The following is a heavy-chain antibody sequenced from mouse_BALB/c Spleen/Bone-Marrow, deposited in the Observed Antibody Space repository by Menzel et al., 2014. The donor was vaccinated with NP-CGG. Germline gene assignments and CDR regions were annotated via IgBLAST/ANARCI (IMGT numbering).Heavy chain of an antibody. D-gene: IGHD2-12*01. Sequence: EVQLHQSGPELVKPGASVKMSCKASGFIIANYVMHWVKQKPGQGLEWIGYINNYNDDAKYNETFKGKATLTSDRSSTTADMELSCLTSEDSAVYYCARGWTTIVFDYWGQGTTLTVSS. CDR3: ARGWTTIVFDY. CDR1: GFIIANYV. V-gene: IGHV1-14*01. J-gene: IGHJ2*01. CDR2: INNYNDDA.